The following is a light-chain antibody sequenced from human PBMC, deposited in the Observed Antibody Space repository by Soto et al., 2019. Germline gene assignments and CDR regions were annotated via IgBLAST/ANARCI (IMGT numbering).Light chain of an antibody. V-gene: IGKV3-20*01. CDR1: ETVRSN. Sequence: VMTQSPDTLSVSPGERATLSCRASETVRSNLAWYQQKPGQAPRLLIYAASNRATGIPDRFSGSASGTDFTLTINRLEPEDFAVYYCQLYGISPHFGQGTRLEIK. J-gene: IGKJ5*01. CDR3: QLYGISPH. CDR2: AAS.